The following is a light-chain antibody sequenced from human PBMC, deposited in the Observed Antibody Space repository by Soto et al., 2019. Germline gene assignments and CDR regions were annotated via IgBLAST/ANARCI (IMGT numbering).Light chain of an antibody. CDR2: PAS. Sequence: DIQLTQSPPSLSASVGDRVTITCRASQNVHNPLKWFPVKRGTAPRLLIFPASTLQSGVPSRFSGTESGTDFTLTITTFQPEDFATYYCQQTFSNFFSFGGGTRVEI. J-gene: IGKJ4*01. CDR3: QQTFSNFFS. V-gene: IGKV1-39*01. CDR1: QNVHNP.